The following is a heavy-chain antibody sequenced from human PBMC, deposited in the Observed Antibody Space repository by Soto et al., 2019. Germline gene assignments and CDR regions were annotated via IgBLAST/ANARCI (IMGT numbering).Heavy chain of an antibody. Sequence: ASVKVSCKASGYTFTSYAMHWVRQAPGQRLEWMGWINAGNGNTKYSQKFQGRVTITRDTSASTAYMELSSLRSEDTAVYYCARVYCSSTSCYHGWFDPWGQGTLVTVS. J-gene: IGHJ5*02. V-gene: IGHV1-3*01. CDR2: INAGNGNT. D-gene: IGHD2-2*01. CDR3: ARVYCSSTSCYHGWFDP. CDR1: GYTFTSYA.